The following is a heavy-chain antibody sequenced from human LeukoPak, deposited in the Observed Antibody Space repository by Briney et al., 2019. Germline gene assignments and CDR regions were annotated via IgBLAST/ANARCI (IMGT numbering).Heavy chain of an antibody. Sequence: PSETLSLTCAVSGGSISSGGYSWSWIRQPPGKGLEWIGYIYHSGSTYYNPSLKSRVTISVDRSKNQFSLKLSSVTAADTAVYYCARAGFMITFGGVIALHPFDYWGQGTLVTVSS. CDR2: IYHSGST. CDR1: GGSISSGGYS. CDR3: ARAGFMITFGGVIALHPFDY. V-gene: IGHV4-30-2*01. J-gene: IGHJ4*02. D-gene: IGHD3-16*02.